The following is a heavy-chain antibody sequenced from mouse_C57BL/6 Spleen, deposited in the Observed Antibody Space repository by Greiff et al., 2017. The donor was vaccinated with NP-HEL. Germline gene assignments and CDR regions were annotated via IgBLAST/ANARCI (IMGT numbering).Heavy chain of an antibody. CDR1: GFTFSDYY. CDR2: ISNGGGST. CDR3: ARRGNYPYYYAMDY. Sequence: EVQLVESGGGLVQPGGSLKLSCAASGFTFSDYYMYWVRQTPEKRLEWVAYISNGGGSTYYPDTVKGRFTISRDNAKNTLYLQMSRLKSEDTAMYYCARRGNYPYYYAMDYWGQGTSVTVSS. V-gene: IGHV5-12*01. J-gene: IGHJ4*01. D-gene: IGHD2-1*01.